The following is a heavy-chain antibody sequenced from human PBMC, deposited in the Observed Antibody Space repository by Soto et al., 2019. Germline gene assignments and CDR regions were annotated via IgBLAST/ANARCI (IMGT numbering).Heavy chain of an antibody. D-gene: IGHD6-6*01. V-gene: IGHV3-30*18. CDR1: GFSFSTYG. J-gene: IGHJ6*02. CDR3: AKVVRADSTSSNFYYYSGMDV. CDR2: ISNDGSTK. Sequence: QVQLVESGGGVVQPGRSLRLSCAASGFSFSTYGMHWVRQAPGKGLEWMAVISNDGSTKYYADSVKGRFTISRDNSKDALFLQMNSLRGEDTAVYYCAKVVRADSTSSNFYYYSGMDVWGQGTTVTGSS.